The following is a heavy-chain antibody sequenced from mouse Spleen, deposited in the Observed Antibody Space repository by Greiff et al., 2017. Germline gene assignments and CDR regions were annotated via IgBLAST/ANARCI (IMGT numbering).Heavy chain of an antibody. CDR2: INPYNGGT. Sequence: EVQLQQSGPVLVKPGASVKMSCKASGYTFTDYYMNWVKQSHGKSLEWIGVINPYNGGTSYNQKFKGKATLTVDKSSSTAYMELNSLTSEDSAVYYCARGYDGMVLYYYAMDYWGQGTSVTVSS. J-gene: IGHJ4*01. V-gene: IGHV1-19*01. D-gene: IGHD2-2*01. CDR3: ARGYDGMVLYYYAMDY. CDR1: GYTFTDYY.